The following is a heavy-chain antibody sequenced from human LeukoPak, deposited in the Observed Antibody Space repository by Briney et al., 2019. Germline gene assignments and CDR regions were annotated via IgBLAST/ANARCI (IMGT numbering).Heavy chain of an antibody. V-gene: IGHV1-18*01. Sequence: ASVKVSCKASDYTFTSYGISWVRQAPGQGLEWMGWISAYNGNTNYAQKLQGRVTMTTDTSTSTAYMELRSLRSDDTAVYYCARDLYYDILTGDYYYYMDVWGKGTTVTVSS. CDR3: ARDLYYDILTGDYYYYMDV. J-gene: IGHJ6*03. CDR2: ISAYNGNT. D-gene: IGHD3-9*01. CDR1: DYTFTSYG.